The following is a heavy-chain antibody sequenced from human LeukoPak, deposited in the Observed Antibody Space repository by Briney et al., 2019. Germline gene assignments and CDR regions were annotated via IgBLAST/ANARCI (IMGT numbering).Heavy chain of an antibody. V-gene: IGHV6-1*01. CDR2: TYYRSKWYT. CDR3: AREGYCSGGSCYFYYYGMDV. Sequence: SQTLSLTCAISGDSVSSKSTAWNWIRQSPSRGLEWLGRTYYRSKWYTGYAVSVKGRITINPDTTKNQFSLQLNSVTPEDTAVYYCAREGYCSGGSCYFYYYGMDVWGQGTTVTVSS. J-gene: IGHJ6*02. CDR1: GDSVSSKSTA. D-gene: IGHD2-15*01.